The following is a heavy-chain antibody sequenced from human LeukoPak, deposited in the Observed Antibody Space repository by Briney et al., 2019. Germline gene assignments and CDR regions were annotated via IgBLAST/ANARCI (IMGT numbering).Heavy chain of an antibody. D-gene: IGHD6-13*01. J-gene: IGHJ4*02. CDR3: ARASRIAAAAYFDY. CDR2: INPSGGST. Sequence: GASVKVSCKASGYTFTSYGISWVRQAPGQGLEWMGIINPSGGSTSYAQKFQGRITMTRDTSTSTVYMELSSLRSEDTAVYYCARASRIAAAAYFDYWGQGTLVTVSS. V-gene: IGHV1-46*01. CDR1: GYTFTSYG.